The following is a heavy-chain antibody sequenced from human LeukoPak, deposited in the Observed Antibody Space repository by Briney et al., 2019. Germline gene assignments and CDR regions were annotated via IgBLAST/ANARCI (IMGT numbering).Heavy chain of an antibody. CDR1: GYTFSSYA. CDR3: AKDWGTYYYDSSGYYLSSFDY. CDR2: ISGSGGST. D-gene: IGHD3-22*01. J-gene: IGHJ4*02. V-gene: IGHV3-23*01. Sequence: PGGALRLSCAASGYTFSSYAMSWVRQAPGTGLGWVSAISGSGGSTYYADSVKGRFTISRDNSKNTLYLQMNSLRAEDTAVYYCAKDWGTYYYDSSGYYLSSFDYWGQGTLVTVSS.